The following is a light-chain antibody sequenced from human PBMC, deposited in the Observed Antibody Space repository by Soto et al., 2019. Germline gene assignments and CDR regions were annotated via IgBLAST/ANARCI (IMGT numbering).Light chain of an antibody. V-gene: IGKV3-20*01. CDR3: QQYGISPRT. Sequence: DIVLTQSPGKMSLSPGERTTLSCSASQSVSSSYLAWYQQKPGQAPRLLIYGASSRATGIPDRFSGSGSGTDFTLTISRLEPEEFAVYYCQQYGISPRTFGQGTKVEIK. J-gene: IGKJ4*01. CDR1: QSVSSSY. CDR2: GAS.